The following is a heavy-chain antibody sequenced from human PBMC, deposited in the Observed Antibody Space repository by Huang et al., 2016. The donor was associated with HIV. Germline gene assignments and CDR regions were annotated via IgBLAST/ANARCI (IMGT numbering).Heavy chain of an antibody. CDR1: GGSFSNHV. Sequence: QVQLVQSGAEVKKPGSSVKVSCKASGGSFSNHVFSWVRQGRGPGLEGVGGIIPICGTTNDAQKFQGRVTITADESTGTAYLELSSLRSEDTAVYFCARESNIVVVPHTIKFFDYWGQGTLVTVSS. J-gene: IGHJ4*02. D-gene: IGHD2-2*01. CDR3: ARESNIVVVPHTIKFFDY. CDR2: IIPICGTT. V-gene: IGHV1-69*01.